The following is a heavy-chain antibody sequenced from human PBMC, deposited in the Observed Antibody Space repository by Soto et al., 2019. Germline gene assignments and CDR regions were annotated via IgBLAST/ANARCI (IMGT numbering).Heavy chain of an antibody. CDR2: INAGNGNT. CDR3: ARALGVVTDDY. Sequence: QVQLVQSGAEVKKPGASVKVSCKASGYTFTNYAMHWVRQAPGQRLEWMGWINAGNGNTKYSQKFQGRVTITRDTSASTAYMELSSLRFGDTAVYYCARALGVVTDDYWGQGTLVTVSS. CDR1: GYTFTNYA. J-gene: IGHJ4*02. D-gene: IGHD2-15*01. V-gene: IGHV1-3*01.